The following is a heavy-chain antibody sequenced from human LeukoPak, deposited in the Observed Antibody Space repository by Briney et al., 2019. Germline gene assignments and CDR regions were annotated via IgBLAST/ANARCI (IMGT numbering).Heavy chain of an antibody. D-gene: IGHD3-22*01. CDR2: IKQDGSEK. Sequence: QPGGSLKLSCAASGFTFSSYCMSWVRQAPGKGLEWVANIKQDGSEKYYVDSVKGRFTISRDNAKNSLYLQMNSLRAEDTAVYYCAKDRERITMTFDYWGQGTLVTVSS. CDR3: AKDRERITMTFDY. J-gene: IGHJ4*02. V-gene: IGHV3-7*01. CDR1: GFTFSSYC.